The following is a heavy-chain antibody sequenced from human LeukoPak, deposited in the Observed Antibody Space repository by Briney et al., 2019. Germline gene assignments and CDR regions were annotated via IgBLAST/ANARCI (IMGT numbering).Heavy chain of an antibody. D-gene: IGHD4-17*01. V-gene: IGHV4-59*08. J-gene: IGHJ4*02. CDR1: GDSISSYY. Sequence: SETLSLTCTVSGDSISSYYWSWIRQPPGKGLEWIGYISYSGSTSYNPSLKSRVTISVDTSKNQFSLKLSSVTAADTAVYYCARVPAFYYGDYWTSSNYFDYWGQGTLVTVSS. CDR2: ISYSGST. CDR3: ARVPAFYYGDYWTSSNYFDY.